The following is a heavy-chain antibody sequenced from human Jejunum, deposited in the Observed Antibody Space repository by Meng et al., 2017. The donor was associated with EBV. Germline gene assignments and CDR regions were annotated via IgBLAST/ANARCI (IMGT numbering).Heavy chain of an antibody. D-gene: IGHD2-15*01. CDR3: ATWWHEAGYLDD. CDR1: GDSVSTDRAA. J-gene: IGHJ4*02. Sequence: QVQRQQAGPGLVKPSKTPSLTCASSGDSVSTDRAAWNWIRQSPSRGLEWLGRTYYRSKWNYDYAPSVKSRITITADTSKNQFSLQLNSVTPEDAAVYYCATWWHEAGYLDDWGQGTLVTVSS. CDR2: TYYRSKWNY. V-gene: IGHV6-1*01.